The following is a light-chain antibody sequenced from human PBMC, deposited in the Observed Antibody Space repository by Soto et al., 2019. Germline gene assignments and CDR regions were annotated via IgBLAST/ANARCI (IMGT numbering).Light chain of an antibody. CDR2: EVS. J-gene: IGLJ2*01. CDR3: ASYTSSSTSVI. CDR1: SSDVGGYKY. Sequence: QSALTQPASVSGSPGQSITISCTGTSSDVGGYKYVSWYQQHPDKAPKLIIFEVSNRPSGISSRCSGSKSGNTASLTISGLQAEDEADYYCASYTSSSTSVIFGRGTKVTVL. V-gene: IGLV2-14*01.